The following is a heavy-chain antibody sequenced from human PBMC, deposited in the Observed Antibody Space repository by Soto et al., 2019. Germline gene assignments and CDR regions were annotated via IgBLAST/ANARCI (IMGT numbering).Heavy chain of an antibody. CDR1: GFTFSSYA. Sequence: GGSLRLSCAASGFTFSSYAMHWVRQAPGKGLEWVAVISYDGSNKYYADSVKGRFTISRDNSKNTLYLQMNSLRAEDTAVYYCARDGSLVGATWGHYFDYWGQGTLVTVSS. V-gene: IGHV3-30-3*01. CDR2: ISYDGSNK. J-gene: IGHJ4*02. D-gene: IGHD1-26*01. CDR3: ARDGSLVGATWGHYFDY.